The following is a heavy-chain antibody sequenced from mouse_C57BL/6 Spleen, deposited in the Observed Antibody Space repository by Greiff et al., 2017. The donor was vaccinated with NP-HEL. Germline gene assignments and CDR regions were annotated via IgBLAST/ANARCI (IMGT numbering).Heavy chain of an antibody. J-gene: IGHJ1*03. D-gene: IGHD1-1*01. CDR3: TTFTTVVEGYFDV. V-gene: IGHV6-3*01. CDR1: GFTFSNYW. Sequence: EVKLEESGGGLVQPGGSMKLSCVASGFTFSNYWMNWVRQSPEKGLEWVAQIRLKSDNYATHYAESVKGRFTISRDDSKSSVYLQMNNLRAEDTGIYYCTTFTTVVEGYFDVWGTGTTVTVSS. CDR2: IRLKSDNYAT.